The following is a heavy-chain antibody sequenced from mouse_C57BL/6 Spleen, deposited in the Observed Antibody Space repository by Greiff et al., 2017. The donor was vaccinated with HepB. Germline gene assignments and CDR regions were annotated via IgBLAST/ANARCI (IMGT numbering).Heavy chain of an antibody. V-gene: IGHV1-7*01. J-gene: IGHJ4*01. Sequence: VQLQQSGAELAKPGASVKLSCKASGYTFTSYWMHWVKQRPGQGLEWIGYINPSSGYTKYNQKFKDKATLTAYKSSSTAYMQLSSLTYGDSAVYYCAREGYPSMDYWGQGTSVTVSS. D-gene: IGHD2-2*01. CDR3: AREGYPSMDY. CDR1: GYTFTSYW. CDR2: INPSSGYT.